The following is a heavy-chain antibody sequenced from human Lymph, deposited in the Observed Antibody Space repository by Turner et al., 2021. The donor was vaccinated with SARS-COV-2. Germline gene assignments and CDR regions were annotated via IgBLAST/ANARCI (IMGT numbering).Heavy chain of an antibody. CDR3: AKNEMAMIVVVITLFDY. D-gene: IGHD3-22*01. CDR2: ISGSGGST. V-gene: IGHV3-23*01. CDR1: GFTFSSYA. J-gene: IGHJ4*02. Sequence: EVQLLESGGGLVQPGGSLRLSCAAYGFTFSSYAMSWVRQAPGKGLEWVSVISGSGGSTYYADSVKGRFTISRDNSKNTLYLQMNSLRAEDTAVDYCAKNEMAMIVVVITLFDYWGQGTLVTVSS.